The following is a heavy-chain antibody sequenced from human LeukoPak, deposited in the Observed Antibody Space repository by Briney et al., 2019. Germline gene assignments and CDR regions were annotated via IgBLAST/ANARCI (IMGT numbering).Heavy chain of an antibody. D-gene: IGHD1-26*01. V-gene: IGHV3-21*01. CDR3: APPSSLVGSGY. CDR1: GFTFSSYS. Sequence: GGSLRLSCAASGFTFSSYSMNWVRQAPGKGLAWVSSISSSSSYIYYADSVKGRFTISRDNAKNSLYLQMNSLRAEDTAVYYCAPPSSLVGSGYWGQGTLVTVSS. CDR2: ISSSSSYI. J-gene: IGHJ4*02.